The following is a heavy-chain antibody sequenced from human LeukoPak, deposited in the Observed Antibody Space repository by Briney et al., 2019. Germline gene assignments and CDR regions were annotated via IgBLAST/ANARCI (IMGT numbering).Heavy chain of an antibody. J-gene: IGHJ4*02. V-gene: IGHV3-23*01. CDR3: AKDSQWFRAFDY. D-gene: IGHD3-22*01. CDR2: ISGSGGST. CDR1: GFTVSSNY. Sequence: PGGSLRLSCAASGFTVSSNYMSWVRQAPGKGLEWVSAISGSGGSTYYADSVKGRFTISRDNSKNTLYLQMNSLRAEDTAVYYCAKDSQWFRAFDYWGQGTLVTVSS.